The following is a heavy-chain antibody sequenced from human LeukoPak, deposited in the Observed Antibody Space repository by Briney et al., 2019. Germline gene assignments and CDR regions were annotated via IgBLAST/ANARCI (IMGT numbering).Heavy chain of an antibody. D-gene: IGHD1-26*01. Sequence: GRSLRLSCAASGFTFSSYGMHWVRQAPGKGLEWVAVISYDGSNKYYADSVKGRFTISRDNSKNTLYLQMNSLRAEDTAVYYCAKQGIVGATLDYWGQGTPVTVSS. CDR1: GFTFSSYG. V-gene: IGHV3-30*18. CDR3: AKQGIVGATLDY. J-gene: IGHJ4*02. CDR2: ISYDGSNK.